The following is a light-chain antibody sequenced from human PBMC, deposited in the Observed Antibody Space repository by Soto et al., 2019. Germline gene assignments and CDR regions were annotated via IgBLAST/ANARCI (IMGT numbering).Light chain of an antibody. CDR1: SNDVGSYNY. J-gene: IGLJ2*01. CDR2: EVT. CDR3: ISYAAGNNYLV. V-gene: IGLV2-8*01. Sequence: QSALTQPASVSGSPGQSITISCTGTSNDVGSYNYVSWYQQHPGKAPKLMIFEVTNRPSGVPDRFSGSKSGNTASLTVSGLQAEDEADYYCISYAAGNNYLVFGGGTKLTVL.